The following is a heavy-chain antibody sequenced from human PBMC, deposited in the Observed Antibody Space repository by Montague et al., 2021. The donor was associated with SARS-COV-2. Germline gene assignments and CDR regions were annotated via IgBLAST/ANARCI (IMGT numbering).Heavy chain of an antibody. CDR3: ARWGLNNAFDI. J-gene: IGHJ3*02. Sequence: SETLSLTCSVSGDSISSRHYFWAWIRPPPGMGLEWIGSIYFTGKTYYHPSLKSRVTISIDTSKNHFSLRLSSVTAADSAVFYCARWGLNNAFDIWGLGTMITISS. CDR1: GDSISSRHYF. CDR2: IYFTGKT. D-gene: IGHD1/OR15-1a*01. V-gene: IGHV4-39*02.